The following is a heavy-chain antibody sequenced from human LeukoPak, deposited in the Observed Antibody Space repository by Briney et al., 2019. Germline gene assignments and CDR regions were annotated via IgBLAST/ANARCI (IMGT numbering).Heavy chain of an antibody. V-gene: IGHV4-39*07. CDR2: IYYSGST. D-gene: IGHD6-19*01. CDR1: GGSSSGSSYY. Sequence: KASETLSLTCTVSGGSSSGSSYYWGWVRQPPGKGLEWIGSIYYSGSTYYNPSLKSRVTISVDTSKNQFSLKLSSVTAADTAVYYCVGYSSGWYTPGFQHWGQGTLVTVSS. J-gene: IGHJ1*01. CDR3: VGYSSGWYTPGFQH.